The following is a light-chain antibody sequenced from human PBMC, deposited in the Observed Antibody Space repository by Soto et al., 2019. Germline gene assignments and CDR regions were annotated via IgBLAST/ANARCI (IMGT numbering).Light chain of an antibody. J-gene: IGLJ1*01. CDR3: SSYTSSTDYV. V-gene: IGLV2-14*01. CDR1: SSDIDTYNY. Sequence: QSVLTQPASVSGSPGQSITISCTGTSSDIDTYNYVSWYQQHPGKAPKLIIYEVTNRPSGVSNRFSGSKSGDTASLTISGLRAEDEADYYCSSYTSSTDYVFGTGTKVTVL. CDR2: EVT.